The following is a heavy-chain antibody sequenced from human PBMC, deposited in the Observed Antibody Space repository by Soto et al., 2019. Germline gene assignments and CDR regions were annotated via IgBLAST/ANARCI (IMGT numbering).Heavy chain of an antibody. Sequence: QVQLQESGPGLVKPSQTLSLTCAISGDSVSSNSAAWNWIRLSPSRGLEWLARTYYRSRWYNDYAVSVRRRVTVNPDTSKNQFSLQLTSVTPEDTAVYYCAGTTSHKWYYMDVWGKGTTVTVSS. CDR2: TYYRSRWYN. CDR3: AGTTSHKWYYMDV. J-gene: IGHJ6*03. CDR1: GDSVSSNSAA. D-gene: IGHD1-7*01. V-gene: IGHV6-1*01.